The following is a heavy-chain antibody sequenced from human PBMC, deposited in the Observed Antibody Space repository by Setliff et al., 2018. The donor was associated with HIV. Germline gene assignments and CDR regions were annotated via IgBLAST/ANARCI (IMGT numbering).Heavy chain of an antibody. V-gene: IGHV1-3*04. Sequence: ASVKVSCKASGYTFTSYAMHWVRQAPGQRLEWMGWINTGKGNTKYSQNFQGRVTITRDTPASTAYMELSSLRSEDTAVYYCAREPFYSGSYPGYNWFDPWGQGTQVTVSS. CDR3: AREPFYSGSYPGYNWFDP. J-gene: IGHJ5*02. CDR2: INTGKGNT. CDR1: GYTFTSYA. D-gene: IGHD1-26*01.